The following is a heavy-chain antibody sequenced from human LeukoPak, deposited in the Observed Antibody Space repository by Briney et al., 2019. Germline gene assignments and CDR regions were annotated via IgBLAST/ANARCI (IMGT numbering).Heavy chain of an antibody. V-gene: IGHV1-3*04. D-gene: IGHD1-26*01. CDR2: INTGNGNT. Sequence: GASVKVSCKASGYTFTSYAMHWMRQAPGQRLEWMGWINTGNGNTKYSQKFQGRVTITKDTSASTAYMELSSLRSEDTAVYYCARERAVGDTTSWFDPWGQGTLVTVSS. CDR1: GYTFTSYA. CDR3: ARERAVGDTTSWFDP. J-gene: IGHJ5*02.